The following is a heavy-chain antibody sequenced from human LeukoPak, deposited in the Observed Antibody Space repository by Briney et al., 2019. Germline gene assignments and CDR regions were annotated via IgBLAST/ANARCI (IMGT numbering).Heavy chain of an antibody. CDR1: GGSISSSNW. CDR2: IYHSGST. V-gene: IGHV4-4*02. J-gene: IGHJ4*02. D-gene: IGHD6-19*01. Sequence: SGTRSLTCAVSGGSISSSNWWSWVRQPPGKGLEWIGEIYHSGSTNYNPSLKSRVTISVDKSKNQFSLKLSSVTAADTAVYYCARDRTTVAGTGSYDYWGQGTLVTVSS. CDR3: ARDRTTVAGTGSYDY.